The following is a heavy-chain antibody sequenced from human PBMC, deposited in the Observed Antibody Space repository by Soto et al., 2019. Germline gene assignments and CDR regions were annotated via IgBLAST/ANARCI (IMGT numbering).Heavy chain of an antibody. V-gene: IGHV3-23*01. CDR2: ISGSGGST. Sequence: GGSLRLSCAASGFTFSSYAMSWVRQAPGKGLEWVSAISGSGGSTYYADSVKGRFTISRDNSKNTLYLQMNSLRAEDTAVYYWAENCSGGSCYSYWGQGTLVTVSS. D-gene: IGHD2-15*01. J-gene: IGHJ4*02. CDR3: AENCSGGSCYSY. CDR1: GFTFSSYA.